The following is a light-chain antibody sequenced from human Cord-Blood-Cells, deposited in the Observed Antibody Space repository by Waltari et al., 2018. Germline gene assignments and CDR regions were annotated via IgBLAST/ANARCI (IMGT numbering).Light chain of an antibody. CDR2: GNS. CDR3: QSYDSSLSGSV. J-gene: IGLJ2*01. CDR1: SSNIGAGYG. Sequence: QSVLTQPPSVSGAPGQRVTISCTGRSSNIGAGYGVHRYQQLPGTAPTLLTYGNSDRPSGVPDRFSGSKSGTSASLAITGLQAEDEADYYCQSYDSSLSGSVFGGGTKLTVL. V-gene: IGLV1-40*01.